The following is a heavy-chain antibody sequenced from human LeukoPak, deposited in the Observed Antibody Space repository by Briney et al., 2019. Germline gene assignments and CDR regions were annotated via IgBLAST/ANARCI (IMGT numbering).Heavy chain of an antibody. Sequence: SETLSLTCAVSGGSLSSSNYYWGWIRQPPGKGLEWIGSVYYTGSTYYNPSLKSRVTISIDTSKNQFSLKLSSVTAADTAVYYCARGYDFWSGPFRYWGQGTLVTVSS. J-gene: IGHJ4*02. V-gene: IGHV4-39*07. D-gene: IGHD3-3*01. CDR3: ARGYDFWSGPFRY. CDR1: GGSLSSSNYY. CDR2: VYYTGST.